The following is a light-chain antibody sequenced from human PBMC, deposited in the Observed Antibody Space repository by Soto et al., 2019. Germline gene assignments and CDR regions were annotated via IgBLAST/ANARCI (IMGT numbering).Light chain of an antibody. Sequence: EIALTQSPGTLSLSPGERATLSCRASQSVASNNLAWYQQIPGQSPRILIYGASSRATGIPDRFSGSGSGTDVTLTISRLEPEDFAVYYCQQYGSSPRTFGQGTRVEIK. J-gene: IGKJ1*01. CDR2: GAS. V-gene: IGKV3-20*01. CDR1: QSVASNN. CDR3: QQYGSSPRT.